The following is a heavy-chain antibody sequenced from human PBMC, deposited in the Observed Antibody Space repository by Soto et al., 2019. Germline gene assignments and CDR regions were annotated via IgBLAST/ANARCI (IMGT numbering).Heavy chain of an antibody. CDR2: IIPIFGTA. CDR1: GGTFSSYA. V-gene: IGHV1-69*13. D-gene: IGHD5-12*01. Sequence: GASVKVSCKASGGTFSSYAISWVRQAPGQGLEWMGGIIPIFGTANYAQKFQGRVTITADESTSTAYMELSSLRSEDTAVYYCARGGDISLYNWFDPWGQGTLVTVSS. J-gene: IGHJ5*02. CDR3: ARGGDISLYNWFDP.